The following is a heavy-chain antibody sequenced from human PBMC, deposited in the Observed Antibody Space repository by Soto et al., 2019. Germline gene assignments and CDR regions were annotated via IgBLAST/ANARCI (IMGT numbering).Heavy chain of an antibody. J-gene: IGHJ6*02. D-gene: IGHD1-1*01. Sequence: EVQLVESGGGLVQPGGSLRLSCAASGFTVSSNYMSWVRQAPGKGLEWVSGIYSGGSTYDADSVKGRFTISRHNSKNTLYLQMNSLRAEDTAVYYCARDDNDYYYGMDVWGQGTTVTVSS. CDR1: GFTVSSNY. CDR2: IYSGGST. V-gene: IGHV3-53*04. CDR3: ARDDNDYYYGMDV.